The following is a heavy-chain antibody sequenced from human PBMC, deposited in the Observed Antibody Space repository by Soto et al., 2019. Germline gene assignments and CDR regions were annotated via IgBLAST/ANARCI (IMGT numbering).Heavy chain of an antibody. CDR1: GYTFTSYY. Sequence: QVQLVQSGAEVKKPGASVKVSCKASGYTFTSYYMHWVRQAPGQGLEWMGIINPSGGSTSYAQKCQGRVSRTRDTYTSTVYMELSSLRSADTAVYYCAVYSGSYRGPWELDYWGQGTLVTVS. CDR3: AVYSGSYRGPWELDY. J-gene: IGHJ4*02. V-gene: IGHV1-46*01. D-gene: IGHD1-26*01. CDR2: INPSGGST.